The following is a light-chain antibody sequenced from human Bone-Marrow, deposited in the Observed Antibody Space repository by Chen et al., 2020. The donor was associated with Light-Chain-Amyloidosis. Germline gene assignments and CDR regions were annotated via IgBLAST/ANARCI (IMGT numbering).Light chain of an antibody. CDR3: SLYTSTTIL. V-gene: IGLV2-14*03. CDR2: DVR. J-gene: IGLJ3*02. CDR1: SSDVGAYNY. Sequence: QSALTQPASVSGYPGQSITISCTGTSSDVGAYNYVSWYQHHPGKAPKLMIFDVRNRPSGVSDRFSGSKSGNTASLTISGLQAEDEDDYYCSLYTSTTILFGGGTKLAVL.